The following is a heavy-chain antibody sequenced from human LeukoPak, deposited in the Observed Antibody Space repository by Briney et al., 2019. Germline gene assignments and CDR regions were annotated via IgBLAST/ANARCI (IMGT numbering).Heavy chain of an antibody. CDR2: ISYSGST. Sequence: SETLSLTCSVSGGSINVYYWNWIRQSPGKGLEWIGSISYSGSTNYNPSLKSRVTISMDTSKNRFSLKVTSVIPADTAMYYRARGGSRSYTSSTLGYWGQGTLVTVSS. D-gene: IGHD6-6*01. CDR1: GGSINVYY. J-gene: IGHJ4*02. V-gene: IGHV4-59*01. CDR3: ARGGSRSYTSSTLGY.